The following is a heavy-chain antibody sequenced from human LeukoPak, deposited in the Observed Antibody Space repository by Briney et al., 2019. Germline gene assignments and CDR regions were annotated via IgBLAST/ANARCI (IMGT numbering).Heavy chain of an antibody. Sequence: ASVKVSCKAFGYTFTSNYMHWVRQAPGQGLEWVGWINPNSGGTDYAQKFQGRVTITTDTSKNIAYMELISLISDDTAVYYCATRNTAAEDNWGQGTLVTVSS. V-gene: IGHV1-2*02. CDR3: ATRNTAAEDN. CDR2: INPNSGGT. J-gene: IGHJ4*02. CDR1: GYTFTSNY. D-gene: IGHD5-18*01.